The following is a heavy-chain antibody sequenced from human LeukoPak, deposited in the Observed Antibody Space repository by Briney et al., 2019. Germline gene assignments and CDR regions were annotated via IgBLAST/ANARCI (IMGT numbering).Heavy chain of an antibody. CDR2: IYPGDSDT. CDR3: ARPVFSYYDIFPDAFDI. V-gene: IGHV5-51*01. J-gene: IGHJ3*02. CDR1: GYSFTNYW. D-gene: IGHD3-9*01. Sequence: AESLKISCKDSGYSFTNYWIAWVRQMPGKGLEGMGIIYPGDSDTRYSPSFQGQVTISADKSISTAYLQWSSLKASDTAMYYCARPVFSYYDIFPDAFDIWGQGTMVTVSS.